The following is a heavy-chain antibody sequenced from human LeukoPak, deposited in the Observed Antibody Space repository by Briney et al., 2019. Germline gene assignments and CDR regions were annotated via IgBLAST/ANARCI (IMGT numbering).Heavy chain of an antibody. V-gene: IGHV4-4*07. Sequence: SETLSLTCNISGGSISNYFWTWIRQPAGKGLEWIGRIYTSVTTNYNPSLKSRVTMSFDTSASQFSLKMNSVTTADKAIFFYAGSSTSSLGRSYDIWGRGTMVTVSS. D-gene: IGHD2/OR15-2a*01. CDR2: IYTSVTT. CDR3: AGSSTSSLGRSYDI. CDR1: GGSISNYF. J-gene: IGHJ3*02.